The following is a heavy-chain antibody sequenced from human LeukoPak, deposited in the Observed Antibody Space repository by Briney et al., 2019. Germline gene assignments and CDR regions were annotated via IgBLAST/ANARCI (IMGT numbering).Heavy chain of an antibody. J-gene: IGHJ4*02. CDR2: IYYSGST. Sequence: PSETLSLTCTVSGGSISSYYWSWIRQPPGKGLEWIGYIYYSGSTNYNPSLKSRVTISVDTSKNQFSLKLSSVTAADTAVYYCARFLYGSGSDFDYWGQGTLVTVSS. CDR1: GGSISSYY. CDR3: ARFLYGSGSDFDY. D-gene: IGHD3-10*01. V-gene: IGHV4-59*01.